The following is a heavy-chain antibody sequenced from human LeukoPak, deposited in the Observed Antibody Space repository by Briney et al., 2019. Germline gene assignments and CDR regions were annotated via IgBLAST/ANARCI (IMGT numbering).Heavy chain of an antibody. CDR3: ARSWWGTDWSLYKNWFNP. J-gene: IGHJ5*02. CDR2: INPSGGTT. Sequence: GASVKVSCKAFGFTFISYYIHWVRQAPGQGLEWMGLINPSGGTTSYTQKFQGRVSMTRDTSTSTVYMELISLGSDDTAVYYCARSWWGTDWSLYKNWFNPWGQGSLVTVSS. V-gene: IGHV1-46*01. D-gene: IGHD3/OR15-3a*01. CDR1: GFTFISYY.